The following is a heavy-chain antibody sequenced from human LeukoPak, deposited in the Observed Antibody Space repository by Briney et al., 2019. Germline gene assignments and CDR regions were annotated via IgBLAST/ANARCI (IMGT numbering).Heavy chain of an antibody. CDR1: GGSFSDYY. D-gene: IGHD6-13*01. V-gene: IGHV4-34*01. CDR2: INYFGST. J-gene: IGHJ4*02. Sequence: PSETLSLTCAVYGGSFSDYYWNWIRQPPGKGLEWIGEINYFGSTNYNPSLKSRVTISGDTSKNQFSLRLNSVTAADTAVYYCARSVGGAAAASSFDYWGQGTLVTVSS. CDR3: ARSVGGAAAASSFDY.